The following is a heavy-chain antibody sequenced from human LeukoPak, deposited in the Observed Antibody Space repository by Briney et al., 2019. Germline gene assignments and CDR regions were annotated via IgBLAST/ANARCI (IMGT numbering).Heavy chain of an antibody. D-gene: IGHD3-22*01. CDR2: IKQDGSEK. J-gene: IGHJ4*02. CDR1: GFTFSSYW. V-gene: IGHV3-7*01. Sequence: GSLRLSCETSGFTFSSYWMSWVRQAPGKGLEWVANIKQDGSEKYYVDSVNGRFTISRENAKNSLYLQMNSLRAEDTAVYYCARDLYESSGYSGYWGQGTLVTVSS. CDR3: ARDLYESSGYSGY.